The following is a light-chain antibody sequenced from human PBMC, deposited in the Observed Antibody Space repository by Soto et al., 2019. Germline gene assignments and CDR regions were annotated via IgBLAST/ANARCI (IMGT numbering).Light chain of an antibody. Sequence: EIVLTQSPGTLSLSPRERATLSCRASQSINNRYLAWYQQKPGQAPRLLIYAASCKATGIPDRFSGNGSGTKSTRTGSRMDAEDFAVYYCKQYGSSFGFTFVPGIKVDIK. CDR3: KQYGSSFGFT. J-gene: IGKJ3*01. V-gene: IGKV3-20*01. CDR1: QSINNRY. CDR2: AAS.